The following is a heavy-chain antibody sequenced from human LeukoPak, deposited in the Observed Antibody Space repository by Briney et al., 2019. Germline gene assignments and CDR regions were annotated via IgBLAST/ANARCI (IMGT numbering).Heavy chain of an antibody. V-gene: IGHV3-23*01. Sequence: GGSLRLSCAASGFTFSSYAVSWVRQAPGKGLEWVSTIARSTYYAGSVKGRFTISRDNSKNTLYLQMNSPRADDTAVYYCAISVNSAQYSYGHWGQGTLVTVSS. D-gene: IGHD2/OR15-2a*01. CDR3: AISVNSAQYSYGH. J-gene: IGHJ4*02. CDR1: GFTFSSYA. CDR2: IARST.